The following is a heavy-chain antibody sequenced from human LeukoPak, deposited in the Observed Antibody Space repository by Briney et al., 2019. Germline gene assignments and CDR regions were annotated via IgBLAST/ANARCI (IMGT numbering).Heavy chain of an antibody. V-gene: IGHV4-39*01. J-gene: IGHJ4*02. CDR3: ARGTGYLYYFDY. CDR2: IYYSGST. CDR1: GGSISTSSYH. D-gene: IGHD3-9*01. Sequence: PSETLSLTCTVSGGSISTSSYHWGWIRQPPGKGLEWIGSIYYSGSTFYNPSLKSRLTISVDTSKNQFSLRLSSVTAADTAVYYCARGTGYLYYFDYWGQGTLVTVSS.